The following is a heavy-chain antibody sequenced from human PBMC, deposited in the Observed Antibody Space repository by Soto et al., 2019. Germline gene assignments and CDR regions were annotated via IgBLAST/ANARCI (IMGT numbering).Heavy chain of an antibody. Sequence: GSLRLSCGSSGFTLSSYGMSCVLHAPGKGPEWVSTLSGSGDRTDYADSVRGRFTISRDNSKNTVYLQMNSLRTEDTAIYYCAKSNQIFGVLIDYYYYGMDVWGQGTTVTVSS. J-gene: IGHJ6*02. D-gene: IGHD3-3*01. CDR1: GFTLSSYG. V-gene: IGHV3-23*01. CDR2: LSGSGDRT. CDR3: AKSNQIFGVLIDYYYYGMDV.